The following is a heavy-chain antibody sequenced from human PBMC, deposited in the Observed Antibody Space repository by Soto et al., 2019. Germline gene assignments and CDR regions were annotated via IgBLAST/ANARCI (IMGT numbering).Heavy chain of an antibody. J-gene: IGHJ6*02. CDR1: GFTVSSNY. CDR2: IYSGGST. D-gene: IGHD3-10*01. V-gene: IGHV3-53*04. CDR3: ARDGVYGSGPSMDV. Sequence: GGSLRLSCAASGFTVSSNYMSWVRQAPGKGLEWVSAIYSGGSTYYADSVKGRFTISRHNSKNTLYLQMNSLRAEDTAVYYCARDGVYGSGPSMDVWGQGTTVTVSS.